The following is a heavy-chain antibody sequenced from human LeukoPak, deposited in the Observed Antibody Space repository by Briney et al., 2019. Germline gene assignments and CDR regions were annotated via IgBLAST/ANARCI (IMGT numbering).Heavy chain of an antibody. CDR2: ISSSGSTI. J-gene: IGHJ6*02. CDR3: ASDSSNSDTPAYYYGMDV. D-gene: IGHD6-13*01. Sequence: PGGSLRLSCAASGFTFSSYEMNWVRQAPGKGLEWVSYISSSGSTIYYADSVKGRFTISRDNAKNSLYLQMNSLRAEDTAVYYCASDSSNSDTPAYYYGMDVWGQGTTVTVSS. V-gene: IGHV3-48*03. CDR1: GFTFSSYE.